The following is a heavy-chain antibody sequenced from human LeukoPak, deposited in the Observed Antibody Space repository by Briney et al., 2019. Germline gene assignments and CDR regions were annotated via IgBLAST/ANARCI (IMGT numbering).Heavy chain of an antibody. CDR2: INHSGST. D-gene: IGHD4-17*01. Sequence: PSETLSLTCAVYGGSFSGYYWSWIRQPPGKGLEWIGEINHSGSTYYNPSLKSRVTISVDRSKNQFSLKLSSVTAADTAVYYCARVPTVTTKDYWGQGTLVTVSS. J-gene: IGHJ4*02. V-gene: IGHV4-34*01. CDR3: ARVPTVTTKDY. CDR1: GGSFSGYY.